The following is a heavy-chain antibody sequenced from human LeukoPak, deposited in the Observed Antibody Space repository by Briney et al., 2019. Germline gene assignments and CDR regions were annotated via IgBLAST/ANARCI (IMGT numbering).Heavy chain of an antibody. Sequence: GGSLRLSCAASGFTFSSYAMSWIRLAPGKGLEWVSTISGSGGTTYHADPVKGRFTISRDNSKNTLYLQMNSLRVEDTAVYYCAKESPQFDYWGQGTLVTVSS. CDR3: AKESPQFDY. CDR1: GFTFSSYA. J-gene: IGHJ4*02. V-gene: IGHV3-23*01. CDR2: ISGSGGTT.